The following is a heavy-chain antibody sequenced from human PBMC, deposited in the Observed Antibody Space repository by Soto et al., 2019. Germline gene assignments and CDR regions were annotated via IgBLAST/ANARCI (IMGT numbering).Heavy chain of an antibody. CDR3: AHRGALHQGFDF. J-gene: IGHJ4*02. V-gene: IGHV2-5*02. Sequence: QITLKESGPTLVKPTQTLTLTCTFSGFSLTTSGVGVGWIRQPPGKALEWLGIIYWDDDKHYSPSLNSRVTITKDTSKQQVVLRMTNMDPVDTATYYCAHRGALHQGFDFWGQGTLVTVTS. D-gene: IGHD1-26*01. CDR1: GFSLTTSGVG. CDR2: IYWDDDK.